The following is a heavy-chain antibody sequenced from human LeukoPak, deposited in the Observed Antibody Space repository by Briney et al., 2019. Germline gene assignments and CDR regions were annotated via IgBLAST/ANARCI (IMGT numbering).Heavy chain of an antibody. Sequence: ASVKVSCKASAFTLTDYYMHEVRQAPGQGLEWMGWTNPNSGGTNYAQNFQGRVTMTRDTSISTAYMELSRLTSDDTAVYYCARERDLFFFDYWGRGTLVTVSS. CDR3: ARERDLFFFDY. CDR2: TNPNSGGT. J-gene: IGHJ4*02. CDR1: AFTLTDYY. V-gene: IGHV1-2*02. D-gene: IGHD2-21*01.